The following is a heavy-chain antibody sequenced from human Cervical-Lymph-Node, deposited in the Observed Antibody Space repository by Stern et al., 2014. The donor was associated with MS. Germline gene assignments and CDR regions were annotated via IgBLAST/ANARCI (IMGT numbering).Heavy chain of an antibody. V-gene: IGHV2-5*02. Sequence: QVTLEESGPTLVRPTQTLTLTCSFSGFSLTTSGVGVGWLRQPPGMALEWLAVILWDDDERYSPSLKNSLAITKTPPNNQVFLTLTEMDPADTATYFCAYTLSTWPRGAFHVWGPGKMVTASS. J-gene: IGHJ3*01. CDR3: AYTLSTWPRGAFHV. CDR2: ILWDDDE. D-gene: IGHD3-10*01. CDR1: GFSLTTSGVG.